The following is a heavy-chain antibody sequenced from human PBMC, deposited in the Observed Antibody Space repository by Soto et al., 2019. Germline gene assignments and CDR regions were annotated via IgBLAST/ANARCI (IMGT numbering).Heavy chain of an antibody. CDR2: INEDRSEK. Sequence: EVQLVESGGGLVQPGGSLRLSCAASGFALRSHWMSWVRQAPGKGLEWVANINEDRSEKYYVDSVRGRFTISRDNAKNSLYLQMNSLRAEDTAVYYCARELVVGPAEYFQHWGQGTLVTASS. CDR3: ARELVVGPAEYFQH. J-gene: IGHJ1*01. D-gene: IGHD2-8*02. CDR1: GFALRSHW. V-gene: IGHV3-7*01.